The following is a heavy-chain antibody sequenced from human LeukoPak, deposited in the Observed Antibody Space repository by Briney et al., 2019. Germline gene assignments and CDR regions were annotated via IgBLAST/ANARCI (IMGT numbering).Heavy chain of an antibody. CDR2: VYYTGST. CDR1: GGSISSYY. Sequence: SETLSLTCTVSGGSISSYYWSWVRQPPGKGLEWIGFVYYTGSTNYSPSLKSRVTISVDTSKNQFSLKLRSVTAADTAVYYCARDRGIDAFDIWGQGTMVTVSS. CDR3: ARDRGIDAFDI. V-gene: IGHV4-59*01. J-gene: IGHJ3*02. D-gene: IGHD3-10*01.